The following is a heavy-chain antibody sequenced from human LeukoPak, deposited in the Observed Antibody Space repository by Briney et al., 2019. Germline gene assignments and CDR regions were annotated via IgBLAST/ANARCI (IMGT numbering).Heavy chain of an antibody. D-gene: IGHD3-10*01. V-gene: IGHV3-11*01. CDR1: GLTFSDYY. CDR2: ISSRESTI. Sequence: GGSLRLSCAASGLTFSDYYMSWIRQAPGKGLEWVSYISSRESTIYYADSVKGRFTISRDSAKNSLYLQMNSLRADDTAAYYCARVPRYGSGSYYSLDHWGQGTLVTVSS. J-gene: IGHJ4*02. CDR3: ARVPRYGSGSYYSLDH.